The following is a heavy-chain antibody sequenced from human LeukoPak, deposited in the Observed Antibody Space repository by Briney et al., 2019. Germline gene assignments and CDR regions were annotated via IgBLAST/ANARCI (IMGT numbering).Heavy chain of an antibody. CDR1: GYTFTGYY. J-gene: IGHJ4*02. V-gene: IGHV1-2*02. D-gene: IGHD3-22*01. Sequence: GASVKVSCKASGYTFTGYYMHWVRQAPGQGLEWMGWINPNSGGTNYAQKFQGRVTMTRDTSISTAYMELSRLRSDDTAVYYCARDRPYYGSGYYLFDYWGQGTLVTVSS. CDR3: ARDRPYYGSGYYLFDY. CDR2: INPNSGGT.